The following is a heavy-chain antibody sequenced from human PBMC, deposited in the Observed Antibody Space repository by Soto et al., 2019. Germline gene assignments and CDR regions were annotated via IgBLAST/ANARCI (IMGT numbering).Heavy chain of an antibody. CDR3: ARLRIVEQLVPGALHFDY. D-gene: IGHD6-6*01. Sequence: SETLSLTCTVSGGSISSSSYYWGWIRQPPGKGLEWIGSIYYSGSTYYNPSLKSRVTISVDTSKNQFSLKLSSVTAADTAVYYCARLRIVEQLVPGALHFDYWGQGTLVTVSS. CDR1: GGSISSSSYY. CDR2: IYYSGST. J-gene: IGHJ4*02. V-gene: IGHV4-39*01.